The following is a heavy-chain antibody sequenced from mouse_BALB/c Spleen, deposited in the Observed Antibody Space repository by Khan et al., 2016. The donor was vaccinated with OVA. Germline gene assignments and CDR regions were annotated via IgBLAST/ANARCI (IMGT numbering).Heavy chain of an antibody. V-gene: IGHV9-1*02. Sequence: QIQLVQSGPELKKPGETVKISCKASAYTFTNYGMNWVKQAPGKGLKWMGWINTYTGEPTYTDDFKGRFAFSLETSASTAYLQINNLKNEDMATYFCARGASYWYFDGWGAGTTVTVSS. CDR3: ARGASYWYFDG. J-gene: IGHJ1*01. CDR2: INTYTGEP. CDR1: AYTFTNYG.